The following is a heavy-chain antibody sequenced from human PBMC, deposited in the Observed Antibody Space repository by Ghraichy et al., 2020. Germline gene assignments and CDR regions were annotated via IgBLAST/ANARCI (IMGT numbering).Heavy chain of an antibody. V-gene: IGHV3-7*04. CDR3: GRGGYIYGSNPVDY. CDR1: GFTFNTYY. J-gene: IGHJ4*02. Sequence: ETLSLTCAASGFTFNTYYMTWVRQAPGKGLEWVANIKQDGTERYYVDSVKGRFTISSDNAKDSVYLHMSSLRAEDTAVYFCGRGGYIYGSNPVDYWGQGTQVTVAS. D-gene: IGHD5-18*01. CDR2: IKQDGTER.